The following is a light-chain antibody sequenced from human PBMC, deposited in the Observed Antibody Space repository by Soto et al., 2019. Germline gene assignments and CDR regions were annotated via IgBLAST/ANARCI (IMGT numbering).Light chain of an antibody. V-gene: IGLV1-51*01. Sequence: QSVLTQPPSGSAAPGQKVTISCSGSSSNIGSDYVSCYQHLPGTAPKVLIYANNKQPSGIPDRFSGSRSGTSATLGITGVQAGDEADYYCGTCDSSLNAYVLGTGTKVTVL. CDR3: GTCDSSLNAYV. CDR2: ANN. CDR1: SSNIGSDY. J-gene: IGLJ1*01.